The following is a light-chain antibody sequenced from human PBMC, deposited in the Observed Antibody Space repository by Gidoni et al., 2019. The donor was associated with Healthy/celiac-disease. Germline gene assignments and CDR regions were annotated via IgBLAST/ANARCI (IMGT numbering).Light chain of an antibody. V-gene: IGLV1-44*01. CDR2: SNN. CDR3: AAWDDSLNCWV. CDR1: SSNIGSNT. J-gene: IGLJ3*02. Sequence: QSVLTQPPSASGTPGQRVTISCSGSSSNIGSNTVNWYQQLPGTAPQLLIYSNNQRPSGVPDRFSGSKSCTSASLAISGLQSEDEADYYCAAWDDSLNCWVFGGGTKLTVL.